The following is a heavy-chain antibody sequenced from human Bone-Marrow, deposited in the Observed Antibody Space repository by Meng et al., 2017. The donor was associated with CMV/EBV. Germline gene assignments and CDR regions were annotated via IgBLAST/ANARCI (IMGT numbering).Heavy chain of an antibody. CDR2: ISYDGSNK. D-gene: IGHD3-16*01. CDR3: AREGGLDAFEI. J-gene: IGHJ3*02. Sequence: GGSLGLSCAASGFIFSSYSMNWVRQAPGKGLEWVAVISYDGSNKYYADSVKGRFTISRDNSKNTLYLQMNSLRAEDTAVYYCAREGGLDAFEIWGQGTMVTVSS. CDR1: GFIFSSYS. V-gene: IGHV3-30*03.